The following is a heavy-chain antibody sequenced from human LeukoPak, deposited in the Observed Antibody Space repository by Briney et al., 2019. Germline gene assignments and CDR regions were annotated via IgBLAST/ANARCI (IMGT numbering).Heavy chain of an antibody. CDR3: ARDGIMITFGGVIVLETYYFDY. CDR2: IGTAGDT. CDR1: GFTFSSYD. Sequence: GGSLRLSCAASGFTFSSYDMHWVRQATGKGLEWVSAIGTAGDTYYPGSVKGRFTISRENAKDSLYLQMNSLRAEDTAVYYCARDGIMITFGGVIVLETYYFDYWGQGTLVTVSS. D-gene: IGHD3-16*02. V-gene: IGHV3-13*01. J-gene: IGHJ4*02.